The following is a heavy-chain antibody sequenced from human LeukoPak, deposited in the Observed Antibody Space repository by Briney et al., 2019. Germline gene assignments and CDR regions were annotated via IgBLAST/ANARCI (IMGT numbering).Heavy chain of an antibody. CDR1: GYTFTSYY. Sequence: ASVKVSCKASGYTFTSYYMHWVRQAPGQGLEWMGIINPNGGSTSYAQKFQGRVTMTRDTSTSTVYMELSSLRSEDTAVYYCARRDETVYGIDYWGQGTLVTVSS. V-gene: IGHV1-46*01. J-gene: IGHJ4*02. CDR3: ARRDETVYGIDY. CDR2: INPNGGST. D-gene: IGHD1-14*01.